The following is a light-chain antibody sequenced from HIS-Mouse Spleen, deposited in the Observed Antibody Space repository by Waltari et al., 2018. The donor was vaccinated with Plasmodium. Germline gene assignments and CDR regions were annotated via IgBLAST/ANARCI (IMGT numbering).Light chain of an antibody. V-gene: IGKV6-21*01. Sequence: EIVLTQSPDFQSVTPKEKVTITCRASQSIGSSLHWYQQKPDQSPKLLIKYASQSFSGVPSRFSGSGSGTDFTLTINSLQSEDFATYYCQQYYSYPFTFGPGTKVDI. J-gene: IGKJ3*01. CDR3: QQYYSYPFT. CDR1: QSIGSS. CDR2: YAS.